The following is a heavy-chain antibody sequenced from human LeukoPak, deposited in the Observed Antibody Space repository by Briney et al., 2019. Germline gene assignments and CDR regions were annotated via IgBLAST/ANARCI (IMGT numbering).Heavy chain of an antibody. D-gene: IGHD1-26*01. J-gene: IGHJ4*02. Sequence: PGGSLRLSCAASGFTFSGSAMHWVRQASGKGLEWVGRIRSKDNSYATAYAASVKGRFTISRDDSKNTAYLQMNSLKSEDTAVYYCTRWEEGGKPFAYWGQGTLVTVSS. CDR1: GFTFSGSA. V-gene: IGHV3-73*01. CDR2: IRSKDNSYAT. CDR3: TRWEEGGKPFAY.